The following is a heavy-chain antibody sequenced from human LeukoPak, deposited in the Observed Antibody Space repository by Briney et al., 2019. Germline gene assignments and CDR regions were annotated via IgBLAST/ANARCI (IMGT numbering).Heavy chain of an antibody. V-gene: IGHV4-59*01. CDR2: IYHRGSA. CDR3: ARGGTYYTSGSYLGY. CDR1: GGSMSTFY. Sequence: SETLSLTCTVSGGSMSTFYWSWIRQPPGKGLEWIGYIYHRGSATYNPSLKSRVAISLDTSKNQFSLKLSSVTAADTAVYYCARGGTYYTSGSYLGYWGQGTLVTVSS. J-gene: IGHJ4*02. D-gene: IGHD3-10*01.